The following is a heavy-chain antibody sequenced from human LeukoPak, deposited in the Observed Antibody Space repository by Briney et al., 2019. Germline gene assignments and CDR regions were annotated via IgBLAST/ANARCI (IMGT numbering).Heavy chain of an antibody. CDR3: AKGKPGIAAAFDY. CDR2: IKQDGGER. CDR1: GFTFSTYW. Sequence: GGSLRLSCAASGFTFSTYWMSWVRQAPGKGLEWVASIKQDGGERDYVGSVQGRFIISRDNAKNSLYLQMNSLRAEDTALYYCAKGKPGIAAAFDYWGQGTLVTVSS. J-gene: IGHJ4*02. D-gene: IGHD6-13*01. V-gene: IGHV3-7*03.